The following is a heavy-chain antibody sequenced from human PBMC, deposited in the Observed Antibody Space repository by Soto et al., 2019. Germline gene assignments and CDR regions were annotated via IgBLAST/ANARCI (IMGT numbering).Heavy chain of an antibody. J-gene: IGHJ4*02. Sequence: GGSLRLSCAASGFTFSTYWMHWVRQAPGKGLVWVSRINSDGSSTNYADSVKGRFTISRDNAKNTLYLQMNSLRAEDTAVYYCARDPTQKHYGDYAEGYFDYWGQGTLVTVSS. CDR1: GFTFSTYW. V-gene: IGHV3-74*01. CDR3: ARDPTQKHYGDYAEGYFDY. D-gene: IGHD4-17*01. CDR2: INSDGSST.